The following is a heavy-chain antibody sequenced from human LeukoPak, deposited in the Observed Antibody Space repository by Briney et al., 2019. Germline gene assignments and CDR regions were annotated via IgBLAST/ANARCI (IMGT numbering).Heavy chain of an antibody. CDR2: INPNSGGT. J-gene: IGHJ3*02. D-gene: IGHD2-21*01. CDR3: AREVGGGDTRGAFDI. V-gene: IGHV1-2*02. Sequence: VASVKVSCKASGYTFTGYYMHWVRQAPGQGLEWMGWINPNSGGTNYAQKFQGRVTMTRDTSISTAYMELSRLRSDDTAVYYCAREVGGGDTRGAFDIWGQGTMVTVSS. CDR1: GYTFTGYY.